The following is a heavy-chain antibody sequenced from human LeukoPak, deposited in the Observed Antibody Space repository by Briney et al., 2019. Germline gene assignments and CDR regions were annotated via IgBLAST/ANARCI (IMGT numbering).Heavy chain of an antibody. Sequence: GGSLRLSCAASGVTFSDSAMTWVRQVPVKGLEWVSSISSSGSYIYYADSVKGRFTISRDSAKSSLYLEMNSLSADDTAVYHCARGAGTIFGEYYYYMDVWGKGTAVTVSS. CDR1: GVTFSDSA. CDR2: ISSSGSYI. J-gene: IGHJ6*03. D-gene: IGHD3-3*01. V-gene: IGHV3-21*01. CDR3: ARGAGTIFGEYYYYMDV.